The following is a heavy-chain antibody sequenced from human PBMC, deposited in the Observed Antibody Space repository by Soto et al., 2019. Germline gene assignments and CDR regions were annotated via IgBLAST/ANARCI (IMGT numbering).Heavy chain of an antibody. CDR1: GFPFSIHG. Sequence: PGGSLRLSCAASGFPFSIHGMHWVRQSPGKGLEWVAVISYDGSYKKYADSVKGRFTISRDNSKNTLYLQMNSLRAEDTAVYYCAKESVSGITIVGPWGQGHMVTVSS. J-gene: IGHJ5*02. CDR3: AKESVSGITIVGP. CDR2: ISYDGSYK. D-gene: IGHD3-3*01. V-gene: IGHV3-30*18.